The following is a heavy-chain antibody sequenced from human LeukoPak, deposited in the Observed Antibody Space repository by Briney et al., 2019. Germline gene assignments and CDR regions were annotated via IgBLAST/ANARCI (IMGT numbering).Heavy chain of an antibody. CDR1: GFTFSSYA. V-gene: IGHV3-23*01. CDR3: AKDQVLDSSGYYPLYYFDY. Sequence: GGSLILSCAASGFTFSSYAMSWVRPAPGKGLEWVSAISGSGGSTYYADSVKGRFTISRDNSKNTLYLQMNSLRAEDTAVYYCAKDQVLDSSGYYPLYYFDYWGQGTLVTVSS. J-gene: IGHJ4*02. D-gene: IGHD3-22*01. CDR2: ISGSGGST.